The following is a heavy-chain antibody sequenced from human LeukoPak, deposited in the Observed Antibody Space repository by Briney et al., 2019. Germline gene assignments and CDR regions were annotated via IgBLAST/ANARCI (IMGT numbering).Heavy chain of an antibody. V-gene: IGHV3-15*01. CDR1: RFTFHKPW. CDR3: TTDLGTYYHGSQRLIPIDY. D-gene: IGHD3-10*01. J-gene: IGHJ4*02. CDR2: IKNKNDGETT. Sequence: GGSLRLSCVDSRFTFHKPWMNWVRQAPGKGAELIGRIKNKNDGETTNYAEPVRGRFTISRDDSKSAVYLQMNSLKIEDTAVYYCTTDLGTYYHGSQRLIPIDYWGQGTLVTVSS.